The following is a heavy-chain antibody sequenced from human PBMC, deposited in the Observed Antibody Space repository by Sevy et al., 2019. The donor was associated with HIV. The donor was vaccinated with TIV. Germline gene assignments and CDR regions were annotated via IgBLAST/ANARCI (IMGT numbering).Heavy chain of an antibody. CDR1: KYSFSDHY. Sequence: ASVKVSCKASKYSFSDHYIHWVRQAPGQGLEWMGWINPDNGGTNYAQKFQGRVTMTRDTSISTTYMEMSSLGSDDTAVYYCARGIRYRSYWSAVDFWGQGTLVTVSS. D-gene: IGHD3-10*01. V-gene: IGHV1-2*02. CDR2: INPDNGGT. J-gene: IGHJ4*02. CDR3: ARGIRYRSYWSAVDF.